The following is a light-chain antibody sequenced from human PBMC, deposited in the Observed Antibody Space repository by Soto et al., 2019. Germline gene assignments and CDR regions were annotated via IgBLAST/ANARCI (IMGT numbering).Light chain of an antibody. CDR3: GTWDSSLGGYV. J-gene: IGLJ1*01. CDR2: DNN. V-gene: IGLV1-51*01. Sequence: QSVLTQPPSVSAAPGQKVTISCSGSSSNIGNNYVSWYQQLPGTAPKLLIYDNNKRPSGIPDRFSGSKSGTSATLGITGPQTGDEADYYCGTWDSSLGGYVFGTGTKVTVL. CDR1: SSNIGNNY.